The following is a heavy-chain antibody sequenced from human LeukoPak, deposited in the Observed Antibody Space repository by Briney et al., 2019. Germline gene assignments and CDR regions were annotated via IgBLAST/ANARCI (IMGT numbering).Heavy chain of an antibody. CDR2: IFYSGST. J-gene: IGHJ3*02. CDR1: GVSISSYY. Sequence: PSETLSLTCTVSGVSISSYYWSWIRHSPGKGLEWIGYIFYSGSTSYNPSLKARVSMSIDTSNNQFSLKLSSVTAADAAMYYCARDPLEGYGGNPLDAFDIWGQGTMVTVSS. CDR3: ARDPLEGYGGNPLDAFDI. V-gene: IGHV4-59*01. D-gene: IGHD4-23*01.